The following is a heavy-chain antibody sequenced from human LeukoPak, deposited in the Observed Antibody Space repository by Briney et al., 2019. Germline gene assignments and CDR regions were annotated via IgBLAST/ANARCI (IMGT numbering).Heavy chain of an antibody. J-gene: IGHJ2*01. CDR3: AQHGEFYFDI. Sequence: SETLSLTCTVSGGSISSYYWSWIRQPPGKGLEWIGYIYYSGSTNYNPSLKSRVTISVDTSKNQFSLKLSSVTAADTAVYYCAQHGEFYFDIWGRGTLVTVSS. CDR1: GGSISSYY. D-gene: IGHD4-17*01. CDR2: IYYSGST. V-gene: IGHV4-59*01.